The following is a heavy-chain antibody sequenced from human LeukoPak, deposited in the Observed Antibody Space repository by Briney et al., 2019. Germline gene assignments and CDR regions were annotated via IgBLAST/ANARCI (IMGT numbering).Heavy chain of an antibody. CDR2: ISSSGSTI. V-gene: IGHV3-11*01. D-gene: IGHD5-18*01. CDR1: GFTFSDYY. J-gene: IGHJ4*02. Sequence: GGSLRLSCAASGFTFSDYYMSWIRQAPGKRLECFSYISSSGSTIYYADSVKGRFTISRDNAKNSLYLQMNSLRAEDTAVYYCARGSDTAMVPLSYWGQGTLVTVSS. CDR3: ARGSDTAMVPLSY.